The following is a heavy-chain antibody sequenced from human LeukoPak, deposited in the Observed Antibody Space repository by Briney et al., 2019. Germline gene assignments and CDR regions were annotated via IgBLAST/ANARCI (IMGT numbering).Heavy chain of an antibody. J-gene: IGHJ4*02. V-gene: IGHV5-51*01. D-gene: IGHD6-19*01. CDR2: IYPGDSDV. CDR1: GYSFTSYW. Sequence: GESLKISCKGSGYSFTSYWIGWVRQMPGKGLEWLGIIYPGDSDVRYSPSFQGQVTISADKSISTAYLQWGSLKASDTAMYYCARPYGSGWYGYDSWGQGTLITVSS. CDR3: ARPYGSGWYGYDS.